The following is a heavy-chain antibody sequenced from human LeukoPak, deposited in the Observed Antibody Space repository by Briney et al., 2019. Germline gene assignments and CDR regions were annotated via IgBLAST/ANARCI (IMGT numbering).Heavy chain of an antibody. CDR2: INPSGGST. Sequence: ASVKVSCKVSGYTLTELSMHWVRQAPGQGLEWMGIINPSGGSTSYAQKFQGRVTMTRDTSTSTVYMELSSLRSEDTAVYYCARGHSSGWKQYYFDYWGQGTLVTVSS. V-gene: IGHV1-46*01. J-gene: IGHJ4*02. CDR1: GYTLTELS. D-gene: IGHD6-19*01. CDR3: ARGHSSGWKQYYFDY.